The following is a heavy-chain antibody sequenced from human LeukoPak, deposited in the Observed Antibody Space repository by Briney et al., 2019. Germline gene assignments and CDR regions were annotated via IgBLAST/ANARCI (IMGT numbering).Heavy chain of an antibody. CDR2: INHSGST. D-gene: IGHD2-21*02. J-gene: IGHJ5*02. Sequence: PSETLSLTCAVYGGSFSGYYWSWIRQPPGKGLEWIGEINHSGSTNYKPSLTSRVTMSVDTSKNQFSLKLSSVTAADTAMYYCARDKEGGDFNWFDPWGQGTLVTVSS. V-gene: IGHV4-34*01. CDR1: GGSFSGYY. CDR3: ARDKEGGDFNWFDP.